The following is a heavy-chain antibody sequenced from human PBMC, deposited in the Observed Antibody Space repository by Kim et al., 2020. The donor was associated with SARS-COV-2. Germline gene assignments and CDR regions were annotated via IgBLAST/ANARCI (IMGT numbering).Heavy chain of an antibody. Sequence: GGSLRLSCAASGFTVSSNYMSWVRQAPGKGLEWVSGIYSGGSTYYADYVKGRFTISSNNSQNKLYLQMNSLRAEDTAVYYCARDLQEAGAFDIWGQGTMVTVSS. CDR3: ARDLQEAGAFDI. V-gene: IGHV3-53*01. CDR2: IYSGGST. J-gene: IGHJ3*02. CDR1: GFTVSSNY.